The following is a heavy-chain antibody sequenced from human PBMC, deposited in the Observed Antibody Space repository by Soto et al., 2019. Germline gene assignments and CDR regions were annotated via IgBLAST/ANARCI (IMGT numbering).Heavy chain of an antibody. CDR2: IKQDGSEK. D-gene: IGHD1-1*01. CDR3: ARGGVRSYYYGMDV. V-gene: IGHV3-7*03. J-gene: IGHJ6*02. Sequence: GGSLRLSCAASVLTFGNDWMSWVRQAPGKGLEWVANIKQDGSEKYYVDSVKGRFTISRDNAKNSLYLQMNSLRAEDTAVYYCARGGVRSYYYGMDVWGQGTTVTVSS. CDR1: VLTFGNDW.